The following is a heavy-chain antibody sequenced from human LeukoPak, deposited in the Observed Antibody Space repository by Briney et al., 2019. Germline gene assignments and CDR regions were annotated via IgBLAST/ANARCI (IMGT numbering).Heavy chain of an antibody. J-gene: IGHJ4*02. V-gene: IGHV3-21*01. CDR1: GFTFSSYS. D-gene: IGHD3-22*01. Sequence: GGSLRLSCAASGFTFSSYSMNWVRQAPGKGLEWVSLIISSSSYIYYADSVKGRFTISRDNSKKSMYLKMNSLRAEDTAVYYCAREGYYDSSGYPGSGYFEYWGQGTLVSVSS. CDR3: AREGYYDSSGYPGSGYFEY. CDR2: IISSSSYI.